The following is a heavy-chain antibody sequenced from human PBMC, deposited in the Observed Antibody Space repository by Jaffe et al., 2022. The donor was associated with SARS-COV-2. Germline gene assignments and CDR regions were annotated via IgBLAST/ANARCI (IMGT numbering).Heavy chain of an antibody. CDR1: GFTFSTFW. V-gene: IGHV3-7*01. CDR2: INQDGSER. Sequence: EVQLVQSGGGLVQPGGSLRLSCAASGFTFSTFWMTWVRQAPGKGLEWVANINQDGSERYYVDSVKGRFIISRDNANNSLYLQMNSLRGDDTAVYYCARGYGGNGGYWGQGTLVTVSS. J-gene: IGHJ4*02. CDR3: ARGYGGNGGY. D-gene: IGHD2-15*01.